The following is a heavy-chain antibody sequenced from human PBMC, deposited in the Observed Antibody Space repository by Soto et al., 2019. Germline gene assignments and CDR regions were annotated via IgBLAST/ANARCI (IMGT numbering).Heavy chain of an antibody. CDR2: ISANTGDT. V-gene: IGHV1-18*04. D-gene: IGHD2-15*01. CDR1: GYTFTSYD. Sequence: ASVKVSCKASGYTFTSYDISWVRQAPGQGLEWMGWISANTGDTNYAQKLQGRVTMTTDTSTNTVYMELKSLRSDDTAVYYCARVVVSGHNWFDPWGQGTLVTVSS. J-gene: IGHJ5*02. CDR3: ARVVVSGHNWFDP.